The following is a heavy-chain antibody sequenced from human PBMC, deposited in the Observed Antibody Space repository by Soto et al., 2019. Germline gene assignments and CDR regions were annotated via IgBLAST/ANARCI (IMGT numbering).Heavy chain of an antibody. CDR1: GFSLSNARMG. D-gene: IGHD3-22*01. CDR2: IFSTDKK. V-gene: IGHV2-26*01. Sequence: QVTLKESGPVLVKPTETLTLTCTVSGFSLSNARMGVSWIRQPPGKALEWLAHIFSTDKKSYSTSQKSRLTISKDTSKSQVVLTMTNMDPVDTATYYCARDYFDYSGYYYFDYWGQGTLVTVSS. CDR3: ARDYFDYSGYYYFDY. J-gene: IGHJ4*02.